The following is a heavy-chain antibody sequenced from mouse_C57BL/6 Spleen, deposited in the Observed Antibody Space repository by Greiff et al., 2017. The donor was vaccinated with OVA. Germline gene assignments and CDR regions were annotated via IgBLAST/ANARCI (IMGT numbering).Heavy chain of an antibody. V-gene: IGHV1-62-2*01. Sequence: QVQLKESGAELVKPGASVKLSCKASGYTFTEYTIHWVKQRSGQGLEWIGWFYPGSGSIKYNEKFKDKATLTADKSSSTVYMELSRLTSEDSAVYFCARHGYDYDGDYYAMDYWGQGTSVTVSS. CDR3: ARHGYDYDGDYYAMDY. CDR1: GYTFTEYT. D-gene: IGHD2-4*01. CDR2: FYPGSGSI. J-gene: IGHJ4*01.